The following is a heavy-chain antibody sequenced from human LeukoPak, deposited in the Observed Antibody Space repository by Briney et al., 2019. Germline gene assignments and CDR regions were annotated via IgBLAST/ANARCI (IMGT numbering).Heavy chain of an antibody. D-gene: IGHD6-13*01. CDR1: GYTFTNYG. V-gene: IGHV1-18*01. J-gene: IGHJ4*02. CDR2: INAYNGNK. CDR3: ARRGYSSTWNVFYLDY. Sequence: ASVTVSCATSGYTFTNYGINWVRQAPGQGIEWMGWINAYNGNKNYEQTVQDRVTMTSHRSTNTVYMELRSLTSDDTAFYYCARRGYSSTWNVFYLDYWGQGTLVTVSS.